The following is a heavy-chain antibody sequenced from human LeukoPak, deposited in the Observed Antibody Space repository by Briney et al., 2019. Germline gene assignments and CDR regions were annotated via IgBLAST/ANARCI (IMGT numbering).Heavy chain of an antibody. Sequence: GSLRLSCAASGFTFSSYGMHWVRQAPGKGLEWVAVISYDGSNKYYADSVKGRFTISRDNSKNTLYLQMNSLRAEDTAVYYCASGGGSRDWGQGTLVTVSS. CDR2: ISYDGSNK. D-gene: IGHD3-16*01. CDR3: ASGGGSRD. J-gene: IGHJ4*02. CDR1: GFTFSSYG. V-gene: IGHV3-30*03.